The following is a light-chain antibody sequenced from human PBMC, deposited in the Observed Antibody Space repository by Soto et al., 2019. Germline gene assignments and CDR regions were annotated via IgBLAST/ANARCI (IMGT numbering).Light chain of an antibody. CDR3: CSNAAGSTYV. Sequence: QSALAQPASVSGSPGQSSTISCTGTSSDVGSHNLVSWYQQFPGKAPKLIIFEASKRPSGVSNRFSGSKSGSTASLTISGLQAEDEADYYCCSNAAGSTYVFGSGTKVTVL. V-gene: IGLV2-23*01. CDR2: EAS. J-gene: IGLJ1*01. CDR1: SSDVGSHNL.